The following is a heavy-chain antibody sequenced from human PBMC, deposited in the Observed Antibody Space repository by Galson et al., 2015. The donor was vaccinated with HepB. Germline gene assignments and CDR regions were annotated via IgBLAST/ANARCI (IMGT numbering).Heavy chain of an antibody. J-gene: IGHJ6*02. CDR3: TRYRWGIAAAGTRYYYGMDV. V-gene: IGHV3-49*03. D-gene: IGHD6-13*01. CDR1: GFTFGDYA. Sequence: SCAASGFTFGDYAMSWFRQAPGKGLEWVGFIRSKAYGGTTEYAASVKGRFTISRDDSKSIAYLQMNTLKTEDTAVYYCTRYRWGIAAAGTRYYYGMDVWGQGTTVTVSS. CDR2: IRSKAYGGTT.